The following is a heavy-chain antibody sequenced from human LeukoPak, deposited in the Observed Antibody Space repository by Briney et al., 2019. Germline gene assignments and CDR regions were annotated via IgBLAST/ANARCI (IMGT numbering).Heavy chain of an antibody. Sequence: SETLSLTCTVSGGSISSSSYYWGWIRQPPGKGLEWIGSIYYSGSTYYNPSLKSRVTISVDTSKNQFSLKLSSVTAADTAVYYCARQSVTTSGWFDPWGQGTLATVSS. V-gene: IGHV4-39*01. J-gene: IGHJ5*02. D-gene: IGHD4-17*01. CDR2: IYYSGST. CDR3: ARQSVTTSGWFDP. CDR1: GGSISSSSYY.